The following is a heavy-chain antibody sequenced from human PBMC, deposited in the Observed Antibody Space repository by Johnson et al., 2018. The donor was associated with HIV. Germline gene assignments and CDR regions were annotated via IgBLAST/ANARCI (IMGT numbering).Heavy chain of an antibody. CDR2: ISYDGSNK. J-gene: IGHJ3*02. Sequence: QVQLVESGGGVVQPGGSLRLSCAASGLTFSNYGSHWVRQAPGKGLEWVAVISYDGSNKYYADSVKGRFTISRDNSKNTLYLQMNSLRAEDTAVYCCARDLYTSSWYFAFDIWGQGTMVTVSS. CDR1: GLTFSNYG. V-gene: IGHV3-30*19. D-gene: IGHD6-13*01. CDR3: ARDLYTSSWYFAFDI.